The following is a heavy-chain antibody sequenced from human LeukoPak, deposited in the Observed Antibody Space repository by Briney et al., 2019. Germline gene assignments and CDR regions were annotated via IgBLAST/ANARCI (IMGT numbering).Heavy chain of an antibody. Sequence: GGSLRLSCAASGFTFSSYAMSWARQAPGKGLEWVSAISGSGGSTYYADSVKGRFTISRDNSKNTLYLQMNSLRAEDTAVYYCAKDRGSSYTGDAFDIWGQGTMVTVSS. CDR1: GFTFSSYA. D-gene: IGHD3-16*02. V-gene: IGHV3-23*01. J-gene: IGHJ3*02. CDR2: ISGSGGST. CDR3: AKDRGSSYTGDAFDI.